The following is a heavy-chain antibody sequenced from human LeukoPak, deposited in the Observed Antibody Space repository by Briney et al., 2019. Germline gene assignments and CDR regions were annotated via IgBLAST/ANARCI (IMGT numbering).Heavy chain of an antibody. CDR1: GGSINSYY. CDR2: IYTSGNT. V-gene: IGHV4-4*07. D-gene: IGHD6-13*01. CDR3: ARGRFRRAAAGYAFDI. J-gene: IGHJ3*02. Sequence: SETLSLTCTVSGGSINSYYWSWIRQPAGKGLEWIGRIYTSGNTNYNPSLKSRVTLSVDTSKNQFSLRLTSVTAADTALYYCARGRFRRAAAGYAFDIWGQGTMVTVSS.